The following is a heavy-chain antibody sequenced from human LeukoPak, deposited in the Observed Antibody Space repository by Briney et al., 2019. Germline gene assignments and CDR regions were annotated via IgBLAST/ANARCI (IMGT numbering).Heavy chain of an antibody. D-gene: IGHD2-8*02. J-gene: IGHJ4*02. CDR2: IYYSGST. CDR3: ARDGGPYGTDDY. CDR1: GGSISSSSYY. V-gene: IGHV4-39*07. Sequence: SGTLSLTCTVSGGSISSSSYYWGWIRQPPGKGLEWIGSIYYSGSTYYNPSLKSRVTISVDTSKNQFSLKLSSVTAADTAVYYCARDGGPYGTDDYWGQGTLVTVSS.